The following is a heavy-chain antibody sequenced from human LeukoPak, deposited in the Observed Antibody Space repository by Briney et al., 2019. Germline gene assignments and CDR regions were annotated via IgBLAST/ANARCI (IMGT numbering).Heavy chain of an antibody. CDR1: GFTFSSYA. CDR3: AKDLSSVVAAPFDY. V-gene: IGHV3-23*01. D-gene: IGHD2-15*01. CDR2: ISGRGGST. Sequence: GGSLRLSCAASGFTFSSYAMSWVRQAPGKGLEWVSAISGRGGSTYYADSVKGRFTISRDNSKNTLYLQMKSLRAENTAVYYCAKDLSSVVAAPFDYWGQGPLVTVSS. J-gene: IGHJ4*02.